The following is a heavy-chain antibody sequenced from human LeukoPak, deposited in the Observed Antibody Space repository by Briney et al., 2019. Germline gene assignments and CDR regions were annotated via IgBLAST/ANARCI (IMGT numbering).Heavy chain of an antibody. D-gene: IGHD6-6*01. CDR1: GFTFSSYA. CDR3: AKVSASIAARPGDY. CDR2: ISGSGGST. J-gene: IGHJ4*02. V-gene: IGHV3-23*01. Sequence: GGSLRLSCAASGFTFSSYAMSWVRQAPGKGLEWVSAISGSGGSTYYADSVKGRFTISRDNSKYTLYLQMNSLRAEDTAVYYCAKVSASIAARPGDYWGQGTLVTVSS.